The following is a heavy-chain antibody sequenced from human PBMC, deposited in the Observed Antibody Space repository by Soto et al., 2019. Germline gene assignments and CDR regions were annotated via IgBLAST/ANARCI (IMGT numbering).Heavy chain of an antibody. J-gene: IGHJ4*02. Sequence: GGSLRLSCAASGFTFSSSTMNWVRQAPGKGLEWVSSIIDNGGSTYYPDSVKGRFTVSRDNSKNTLFLQMNSLRVEDTAVYYCAKDSATYYYGSGSYMDYWGQGTLVTVSS. CDR2: IIDNGGST. V-gene: IGHV3-23*01. D-gene: IGHD3-10*01. CDR1: GFTFSSST. CDR3: AKDSATYYYGSGSYMDY.